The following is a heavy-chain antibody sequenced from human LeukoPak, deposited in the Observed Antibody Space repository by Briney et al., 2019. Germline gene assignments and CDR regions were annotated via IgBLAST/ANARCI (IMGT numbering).Heavy chain of an antibody. CDR3: ARYPSAGWARPTKDPEILEWSYGMDV. V-gene: IGHV5-51*01. D-gene: IGHD3-3*01. CDR1: GYSFTSYW. Sequence: GESLKISCKGSGYSFTSYWIGWVRQMPGKGLEWMGIIYPGDSDTRYSPSFQGQVTISADKSISTAYLQWSSLKASDTAMYYCARYPSAGWARPTKDPEILEWSYGMDVWGQGTLVTVSS. J-gene: IGHJ6*02. CDR2: IYPGDSDT.